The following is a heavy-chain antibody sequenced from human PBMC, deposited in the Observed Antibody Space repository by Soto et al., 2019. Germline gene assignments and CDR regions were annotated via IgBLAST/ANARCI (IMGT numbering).Heavy chain of an antibody. D-gene: IGHD2-21*02. CDR3: AREKPKYCGGDCYTDY. V-gene: IGHV3-33*01. CDR1: GFTFSSYG. Sequence: PGGSLRLSCAASGFTFSSYGMHWVRQAPGQGLERVAVIWYDGSNKYYADSVKGRFTISRDNSKNTLYLQMNSLRAEDMAVYYCAREKPKYCGGDCYTDYWGQGTLVTVSS. CDR2: IWYDGSNK. J-gene: IGHJ4*02.